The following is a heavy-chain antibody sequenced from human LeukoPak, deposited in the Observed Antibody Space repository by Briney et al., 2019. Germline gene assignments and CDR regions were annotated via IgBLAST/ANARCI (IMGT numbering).Heavy chain of an antibody. CDR2: ISSNGGST. V-gene: IGHV3-64D*06. CDR3: VKDWSSQH. Sequence: GGSLRLSCSASGFTFSSYAMHWVRQAPGKGLENVSAISSNGGSTYYADSVKGRFTISRDNSKNTLYLQMSSLRAEDTAVYYCVKDWSSQHWGQGTLVTVSS. CDR1: GFTFSSYA. J-gene: IGHJ1*01.